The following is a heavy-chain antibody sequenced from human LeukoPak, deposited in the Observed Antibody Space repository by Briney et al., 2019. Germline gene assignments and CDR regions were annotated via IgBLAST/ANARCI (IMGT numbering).Heavy chain of an antibody. CDR2: INPSGGST. CDR3: ARERYYDILTGYYKYYYMDV. Sequence: GASVKVSCKASGYTFTSYYMHWVRQAPGQGLEWMGIINPSGGSTSYAQKFQGRVTMTRDMSTSTVYMELSSLRSEDTAVYYCARERYYDILTGYYKYYYMDVWGKGTTVTVSS. V-gene: IGHV1-46*01. CDR1: GYTFTSYY. D-gene: IGHD3-9*01. J-gene: IGHJ6*03.